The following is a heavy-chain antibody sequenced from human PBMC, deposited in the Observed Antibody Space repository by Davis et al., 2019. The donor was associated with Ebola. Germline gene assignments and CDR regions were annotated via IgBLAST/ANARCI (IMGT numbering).Heavy chain of an antibody. V-gene: IGHV3-23*01. CDR2: ITGSGGTT. J-gene: IGHJ5*02. CDR1: GFTFSSSA. Sequence: GESLKISCAASGFTFSSSAMSWVRQAPGKGLEWVSSITGSGGTTYYADSVKGRFTTFRDNPKNTLYLQMNSLRAEDTAVYYCAKDRLRLWLGESSGQGTLVTISS. CDR3: AKDRLRLWLGES. D-gene: IGHD3-10*01.